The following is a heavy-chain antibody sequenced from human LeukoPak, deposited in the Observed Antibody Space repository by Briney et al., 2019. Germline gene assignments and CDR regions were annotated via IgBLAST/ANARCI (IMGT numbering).Heavy chain of an antibody. J-gene: IGHJ5*02. CDR2: ISRDGRDK. CDR3: VGWCLIDLNEVNH. CDR1: GITLTACW. Sequence: PGGSLRLSCAASGITLTACWVSWVRQAPGKGLEWVAHISRDGRDKYYVDSVKGRFTISRDNAKNSLSVQMNSLRVEDMAVYYCVGWCLIDLNEVNHWGQGTLVTVSS. V-gene: IGHV3-7*01. D-gene: IGHD1-1*01.